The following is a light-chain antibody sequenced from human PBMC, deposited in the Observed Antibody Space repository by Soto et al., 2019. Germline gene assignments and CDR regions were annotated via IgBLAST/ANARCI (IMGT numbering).Light chain of an antibody. CDR1: QSVSSSY. V-gene: IGKV3-20*01. CDR3: QQYGSSPPMYT. Sequence: DIVLTQSPGTLSLSPGERATLSCRASQSVSSSYLAWYQQKPGQAPRLLIYGASSRATGIPDRFSGSGSGTDFTLTISRMEPEDFAVYYCQQYGSSPPMYTFGQGTQLEIK. J-gene: IGKJ2*01. CDR2: GAS.